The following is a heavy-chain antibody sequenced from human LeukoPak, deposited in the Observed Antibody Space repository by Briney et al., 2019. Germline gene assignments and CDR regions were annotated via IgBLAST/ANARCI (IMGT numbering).Heavy chain of an antibody. CDR2: LYEGVRT. J-gene: IGHJ3*02. D-gene: IGHD5-24*01. V-gene: IGHV4-59*13. CDR1: GCSLSRYY. Sequence: ETLSLPCSVWGCSLSRYYWSWIRQSPGRGGEGLGYLYEGVRTNYNPSLTSRVTISADTSKNTFSLKQSSVTAADTAVYYCARGGWMEMATIVYAIDIWGQGTMVTVSS. CDR3: ARGGWMEMATIVYAIDI.